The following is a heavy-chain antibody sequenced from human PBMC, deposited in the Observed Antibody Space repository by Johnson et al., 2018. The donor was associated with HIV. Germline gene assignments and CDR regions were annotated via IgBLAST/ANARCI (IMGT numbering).Heavy chain of an antibody. CDR2: ISNDGSNK. Sequence: QVQLVESGGGVVQPGRSLRLSCAASGFTFSSHAMHWVRQAPGKGLEWVTFISNDGSNKYYADSVRGRFTISRDNSKNTLYLQMNSLRAEDTAVYYCARGDGYRRAFDIWGQGTMVTVSS. CDR1: GFTFSSHA. D-gene: IGHD1-1*01. J-gene: IGHJ3*02. V-gene: IGHV3-30*04. CDR3: ARGDGYRRAFDI.